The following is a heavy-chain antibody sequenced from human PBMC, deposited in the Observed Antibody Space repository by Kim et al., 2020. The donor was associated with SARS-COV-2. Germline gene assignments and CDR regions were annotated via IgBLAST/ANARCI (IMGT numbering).Heavy chain of an antibody. D-gene: IGHD6-13*01. CDR3: ARVCSGCSSWYWFDA. V-gene: IGHV3-11*05. J-gene: IGHJ5*02. CDR2: ISSSGSYI. Sequence: GGSLRLSCAASGFTFSDYYMNWIRQAPGKGPEWLSYISSSGSYIVYAESVKGRFSISRDNAKKTLYLHMNSLRVEDTAVYYCARVCSGCSSWYWFDAWGQGTLVTVSS. CDR1: GFTFSDYY.